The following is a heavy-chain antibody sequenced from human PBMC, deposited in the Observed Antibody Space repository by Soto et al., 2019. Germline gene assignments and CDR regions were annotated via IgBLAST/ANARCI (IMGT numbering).Heavy chain of an antibody. CDR2: ISYDGSNK. D-gene: IGHD3-3*01. CDR3: ARDARVVIIFFTPAFYFDY. V-gene: IGHV3-30-3*01. Sequence: QVQLVESGGGVVQPGRSLRLSCAASGFTFSSYAMHWVRQAPGKGLEWVAVISYDGSNKYYADSVKGRFTISRDNSKNTLYLQMNSLRAEDTAVYYCARDARVVIIFFTPAFYFDYWGQGTLVTVSS. J-gene: IGHJ4*02. CDR1: GFTFSSYA.